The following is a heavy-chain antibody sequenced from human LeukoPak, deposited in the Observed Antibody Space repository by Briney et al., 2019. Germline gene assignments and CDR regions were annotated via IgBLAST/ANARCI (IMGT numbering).Heavy chain of an antibody. Sequence: ASVKVSCKASGYTFTGYYMHWVRQAPGQGLEWMGWMNPNSGNTGYAQKFQGRVTMTRNTSISTAYMELSSLRSEDTAVYYCAALASSGWMPWGQGTLVTVSS. CDR3: AALASSGWMP. D-gene: IGHD6-19*01. J-gene: IGHJ4*02. CDR2: MNPNSGNT. CDR1: GYTFTGYY. V-gene: IGHV1-8*02.